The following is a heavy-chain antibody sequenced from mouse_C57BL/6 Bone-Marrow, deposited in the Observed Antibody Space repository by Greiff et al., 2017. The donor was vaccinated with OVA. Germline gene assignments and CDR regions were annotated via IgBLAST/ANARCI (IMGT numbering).Heavy chain of an antibody. J-gene: IGHJ2*01. CDR2: IYPGDGDT. D-gene: IGHD1-1*01. V-gene: IGHV1-82*01. Sequence: VQLVESGPELVKPGASVKISCKASGYAFSSSWMNWVKQRPGKGLEWIGRIYPGDGDTNYNGKFKGKATLTADKSSSTAYMQLSSLTSEDSAVYFCARRLRWYFDYWGQGTTLTVSS. CDR1: GYAFSSSW. CDR3: ARRLRWYFDY.